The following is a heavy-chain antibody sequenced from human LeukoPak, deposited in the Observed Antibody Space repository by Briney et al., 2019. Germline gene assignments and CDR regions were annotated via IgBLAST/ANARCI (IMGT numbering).Heavy chain of an antibody. CDR1: GYTFTGYY. CDR2: INPNSGGT. V-gene: IGHV1-2*02. CDR3: ARDLSQYSSSWRDY. D-gene: IGHD6-13*01. Sequence: ASVKVSCKASGYTFTGYYMHWVRQAPGQGLEWMGWINPNSGGTNYAQKFQGRVTMTRDTSISTAYMELSRLRSDDTAVYYCARDLSQYSSSWRDYWGQGTLVTVSS. J-gene: IGHJ4*02.